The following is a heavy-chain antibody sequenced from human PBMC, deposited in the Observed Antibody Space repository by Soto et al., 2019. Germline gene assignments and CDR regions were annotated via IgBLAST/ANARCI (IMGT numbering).Heavy chain of an antibody. J-gene: IGHJ4*02. V-gene: IGHV3-30*18. CDR2: ISYDGSNQ. Sequence: GGSLRLSCAASGFTFNIYGMHWVRQAPDKGLEWVALISYDGSNQYYADSVKGRFTISRDNSKNTLFLQMNSLRADDTAVYYCAKDQASGQGSFDSWGQGTQVTVSS. CDR1: GFTFNIYG. CDR3: AKDQASGQGSFDS.